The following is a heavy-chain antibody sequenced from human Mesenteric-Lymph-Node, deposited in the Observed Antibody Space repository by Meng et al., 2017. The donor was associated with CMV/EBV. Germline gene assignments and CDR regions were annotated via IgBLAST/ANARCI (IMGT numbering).Heavy chain of an antibody. CDR2: IYSGGST. Sequence: GESLKISCAAYGFTLSNIAMDWVRQAPGKGLEWVSVIYSGGSTYYADSVKGRLTISRDKSKNTLYHQMNSLRAGDTAVYYCARGKSVVPVAIPLFDYFDYWGQGTLVTVSS. V-gene: IGHV3-53*01. J-gene: IGHJ4*02. CDR1: GFTLSNIA. D-gene: IGHD2-2*02. CDR3: ARGKSVVPVAIPLFDYFDY.